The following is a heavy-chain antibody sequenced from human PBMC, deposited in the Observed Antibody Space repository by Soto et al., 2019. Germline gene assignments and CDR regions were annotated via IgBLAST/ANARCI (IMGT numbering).Heavy chain of an antibody. D-gene: IGHD2-15*01. CDR3: ARGPMGGIVVLPGAFDI. J-gene: IGHJ3*02. CDR2: INPSGGST. Sequence: QVQLVQSGAEVKKPGASVKVSCKASGYTFTSYYMHWVRQAPGQGLEWMGIINPSGGSTSYAQKFQGRVTMTRDTATSTVYMELRSLRSEDKAVYYCARGPMGGIVVLPGAFDIWGQGTMVTVSS. CDR1: GYTFTSYY. V-gene: IGHV1-46*01.